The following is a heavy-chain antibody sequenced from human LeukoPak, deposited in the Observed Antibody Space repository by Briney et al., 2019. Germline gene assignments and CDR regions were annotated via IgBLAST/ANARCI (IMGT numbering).Heavy chain of an antibody. Sequence: SQTLSLTCTVSGGSISRGGYYWSWIRQHPGKGLEWIGYSYYSGSTYYNPSLKSRVTISVDTSNNQFSLKLNSVTAADTAVYYCARDYSNYYDSSGYYRGQFDYWGQGTLVTVSS. CDR2: SYYSGST. V-gene: IGHV4-31*03. D-gene: IGHD3-22*01. CDR3: ARDYSNYYDSSGYYRGQFDY. J-gene: IGHJ4*02. CDR1: GGSISRGGYY.